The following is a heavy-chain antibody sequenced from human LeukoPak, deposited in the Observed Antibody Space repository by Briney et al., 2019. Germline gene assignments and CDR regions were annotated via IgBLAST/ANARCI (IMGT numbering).Heavy chain of an antibody. CDR3: AGGGRYYYDSSGYYYRPRDAFDI. D-gene: IGHD3-22*01. J-gene: IGHJ3*02. CDR2: IYTSGSI. Sequence: SETLSLTRTVSGGSISSGSYYWSWIRQPAGKGLEWIGRIYTSGSINYNPSLKSRVTISVDTSKNQFSLKLSSVTAADTAVYYCAGGGRYYYDSSGYYYRPRDAFDIWGQGTMVTVSS. CDR1: GGSISSGSYY. V-gene: IGHV4-61*02.